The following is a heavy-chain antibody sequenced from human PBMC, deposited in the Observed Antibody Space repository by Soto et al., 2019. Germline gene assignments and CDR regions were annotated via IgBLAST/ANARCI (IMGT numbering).Heavy chain of an antibody. CDR2: IDWNADTI. Sequence: EVKLVESGGGLVQPGRSLRLSCAASGFTFNDYAMHWVRQVPGKGLEWVSSIDWNADTIEYADSVKGRFTISRDNAKNSLYLQMNSLRTEDTALYFCTKCGSAWVESGMEVWGQGNTVTVSS. V-gene: IGHV3-9*01. CDR3: TKCGSAWVESGMEV. J-gene: IGHJ6*02. CDR1: GFTFNDYA. D-gene: IGHD5-12*01.